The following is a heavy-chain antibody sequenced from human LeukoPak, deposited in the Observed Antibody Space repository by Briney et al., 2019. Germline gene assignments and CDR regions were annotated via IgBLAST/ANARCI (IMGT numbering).Heavy chain of an antibody. V-gene: IGHV3-11*01. CDR1: GFTFTDYY. J-gene: IGHJ5*02. D-gene: IGHD3-16*01. CDR2: ISTSGTTT. Sequence: KPGGSLRLSCTVSGFTFTDYYMSWIRQAPGKGLEWLSYISTSGTTTSYADSVKGRLTISRDNAKNSVYLQIDSLRAEDTAMYYCARDRQFRLHDPWGQGIQVIVSS. CDR3: ARDRQFRLHDP.